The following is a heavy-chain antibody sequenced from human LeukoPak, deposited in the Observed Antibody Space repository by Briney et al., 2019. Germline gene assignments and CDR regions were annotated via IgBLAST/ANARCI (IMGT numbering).Heavy chain of an antibody. CDR3: ARASRRDYNSSGYYFPPDY. CDR2: ISAYNGNT. V-gene: IGHV1-18*01. J-gene: IGHJ4*02. CDR1: VYTFTSYG. D-gene: IGHD3-22*01. Sequence: ASVKVSCKGSVYTFTSYGISWVRQAPGQGLEWMGWISAYNGNTNYAQKLQGRVTMTTDTSTSTAYMELRSLRSDDTAVYYCARASRRDYNSSGYYFPPDYWGQGTLVTVSS.